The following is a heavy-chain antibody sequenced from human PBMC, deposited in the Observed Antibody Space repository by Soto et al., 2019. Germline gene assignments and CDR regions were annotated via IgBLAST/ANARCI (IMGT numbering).Heavy chain of an antibody. CDR1: GFTFRSHS. D-gene: IGHD6-19*01. J-gene: IGHJ4*02. CDR3: ARDMDAWYGNGWFHYFDY. CDR2: VWYDGSNK. Sequence: QVQLVESGGGVVQPGRSLRLSCASSGFTFRSHSMHWVRQAPGKGLEWVASVWYDGSNKYYADSVKGRFTISKDNSKNTVFLQMDSLRAEDAAGYYCARDMDAWYGNGWFHYFDYWGQGTRVTVS. V-gene: IGHV3-33*01.